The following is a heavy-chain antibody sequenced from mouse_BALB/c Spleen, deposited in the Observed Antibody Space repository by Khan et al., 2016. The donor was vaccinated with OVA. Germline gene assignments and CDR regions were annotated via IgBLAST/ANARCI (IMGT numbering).Heavy chain of an antibody. Sequence: EVQLQQSGTVLARPGASVKMSCKASGYSLTSYLIHWVKQRPGQGLEWIGDFYPGNGDTTYNQKFKDKAKLTADTTANTANMELSSLTNEDSAVYYCARGGYSSFAYWGQGTLVTVSA. CDR3: ARGGYSSFAY. CDR1: GYSLTSYL. CDR2: FYPGNGDT. D-gene: IGHD1-3*01. V-gene: IGHV1-5*01. J-gene: IGHJ3*01.